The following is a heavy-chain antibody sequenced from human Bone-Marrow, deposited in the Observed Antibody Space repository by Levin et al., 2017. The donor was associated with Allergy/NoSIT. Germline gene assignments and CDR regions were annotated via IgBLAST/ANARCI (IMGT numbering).Heavy chain of an antibody. CDR3: ARDLHYCSGGSCYPHYFDY. CDR2: IKQDGSEK. D-gene: IGHD2-15*01. V-gene: IGHV3-7*01. CDR1: GFTFSSYW. J-gene: IGHJ4*02. Sequence: GESLKISCAASGFTFSSYWMSWVRQAPGKGLEWVANIKQDGSEKYYVDSVKGRFTISRDNAKNSLYLQMNSLRAEDTAVYYCARDLHYCSGGSCYPHYFDYWGQGTLVTVSS.